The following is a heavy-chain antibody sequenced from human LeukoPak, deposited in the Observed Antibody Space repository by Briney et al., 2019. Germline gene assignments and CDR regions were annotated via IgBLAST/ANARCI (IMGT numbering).Heavy chain of an antibody. CDR3: ARGYCGGDCYYGGLFYFDY. CDR2: IYPGDSDT. J-gene: IGHJ4*02. D-gene: IGHD2-21*02. Sequence: GESLKISCKGSGYNFTDYWIGWVRQMPGKGLEWMGIIYPGDSDTRYSPSFQGQVTISADKSISTAYLQWSSLKASDTAMYYCARGYCGGDCYYGGLFYFDYWGQGTLVTVSS. CDR1: GYNFTDYW. V-gene: IGHV5-51*01.